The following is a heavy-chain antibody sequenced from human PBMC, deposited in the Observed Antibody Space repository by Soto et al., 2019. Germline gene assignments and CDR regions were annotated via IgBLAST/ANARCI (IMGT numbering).Heavy chain of an antibody. CDR3: AKDPVYCSGGSCYA. D-gene: IGHD2-15*01. V-gene: IGHV3-21*04. J-gene: IGHJ5*02. CDR2: ISSRSDI. Sequence: GGSLRLSCVGSGFTFSTYSINWVRQAPGKGLEWVSSISSRSDIYYADSVKGRFTISRDNSKNTLYLQMNSLRAEDTAVYYCAKDPVYCSGGSCYAWGQGTLVTVSS. CDR1: GFTFSTYS.